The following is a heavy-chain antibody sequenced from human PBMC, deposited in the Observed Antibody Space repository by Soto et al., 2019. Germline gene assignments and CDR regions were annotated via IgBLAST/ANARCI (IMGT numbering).Heavy chain of an antibody. CDR1: GFTFSNAW. J-gene: IGHJ6*02. CDR3: TTGVVVPAAIGYYYYGMDV. CDR2: IKSKNDGGTT. Sequence: NPGGSLRLSCAASGFTFSNAWMSWVRQAPGKGLEWVGRIKSKNDGGTTDYAAPVKGRFTISRDDSKNTLYLQMNSLKTEDTAVYYCTTGVVVPAAIGYYYYGMDVCGQATTVTVSS. D-gene: IGHD2-2*01. V-gene: IGHV3-15*01.